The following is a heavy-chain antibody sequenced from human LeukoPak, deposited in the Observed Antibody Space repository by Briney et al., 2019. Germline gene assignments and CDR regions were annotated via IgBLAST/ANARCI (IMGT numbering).Heavy chain of an antibody. CDR1: GFTFRSFG. V-gene: IGHV3-30*18. D-gene: IGHD3-10*01. J-gene: IGHJ4*02. CDR3: AKDGLWFGDLTYFDY. CDR2: ISHDGSYE. Sequence: PGGSLRLSCAGSGFTFRSFGMHWVRQAPGKGLEWVAVISHDGSYEYYADSMKGRFTISRDTSKNTLYLQMNSLRAEDTAVYYCAKDGLWFGDLTYFDYWGQGVLVSVSS.